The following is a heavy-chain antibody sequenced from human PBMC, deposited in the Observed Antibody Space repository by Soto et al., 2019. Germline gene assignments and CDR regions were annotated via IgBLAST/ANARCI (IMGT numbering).Heavy chain of an antibody. V-gene: IGHV3-33*01. CDR3: ARDSGPYYDILTGYELGGAFDI. J-gene: IGHJ3*02. CDR2: IWYDGSNK. CDR1: GFTFSSYG. Sequence: GGSLRLSCAASGFTFSSYGMHWVRQAPGKGLEWVAVIWYDGSNKYYADSVKGRFTISRDNSKNTLYLQMNSLRAEDTAVYYCARDSGPYYDILTGYELGGAFDIWGQGTMVTVSS. D-gene: IGHD3-9*01.